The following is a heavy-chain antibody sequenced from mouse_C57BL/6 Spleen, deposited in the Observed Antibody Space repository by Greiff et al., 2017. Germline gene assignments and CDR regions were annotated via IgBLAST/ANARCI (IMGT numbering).Heavy chain of an antibody. J-gene: IGHJ2*01. CDR1: GYTFTSYW. V-gene: IGHV1-74*01. CDR2: IHPSDSDT. CDR3: AIGTTVVAHFDY. D-gene: IGHD1-1*01. Sequence: QVQLKQSGAELVKPGASVKVSCKASGYTFTSYWMHWVKQRPGQGLEWIGRIHPSDSDTNYNQKFKGKATLTVDKSSSTAYMQLSSLTSEDSAVYYCAIGTTVVAHFDYWGQGTTLTVSS.